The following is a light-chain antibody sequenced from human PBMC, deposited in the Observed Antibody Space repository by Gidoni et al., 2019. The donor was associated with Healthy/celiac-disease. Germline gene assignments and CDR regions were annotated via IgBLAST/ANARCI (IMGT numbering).Light chain of an antibody. V-gene: IGLV3-21*03. J-gene: IGLJ3*02. CDR2: ADS. CDR3: QVWDSSSDHPV. CDR1: NIGSKS. Sequence: SYVLTQPPSVSVAPGKTPRITCGGNNIGSKSVHLYQQKPGQATLRGVYADSDRPSGIPERFSGSNSGNTATLTISRVEAGDEADYYCQVWDSSSDHPVFGGGTKLTVL.